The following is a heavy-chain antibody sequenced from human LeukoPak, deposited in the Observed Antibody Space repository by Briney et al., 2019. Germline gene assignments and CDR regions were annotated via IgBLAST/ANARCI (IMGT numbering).Heavy chain of an antibody. V-gene: IGHV6-1*01. CDR2: TYYRSKLYN. D-gene: IGHD3-22*01. J-gene: IGHJ4*02. CDR3: ARTPRRHYYDSSGYSPYYFDY. CDR1: GDSLSSNSAA. Sequence: SQTLSLTCALSGDSLSSNSAAWNWLRQSPSRGLEWLGRTYYRSKLYNDYAVSVKSRITINPDTSKNQFSLQLNSVTPEDTAVYYCARTPRRHYYDSSGYSPYYFDYWGQGTLVTVSS.